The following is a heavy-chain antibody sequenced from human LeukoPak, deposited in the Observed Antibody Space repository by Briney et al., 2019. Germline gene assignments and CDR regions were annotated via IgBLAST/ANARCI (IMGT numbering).Heavy chain of an antibody. D-gene: IGHD2-2*02. CDR3: AKDRYCSSTSCYTGNWFDP. J-gene: IGHJ5*02. CDR1: GFTFSSYA. CDR2: ISGSGGRT. Sequence: GGSLRLSCAASGFTFSSYAMNWVRQAPGKGLEWVSAISGSGGRTYYADSVKGRFTISRDSSKNTLDLQMNSLRAEDTAVYYCAKDRYCSSTSCYTGNWFDPWGQGTLVTVSS. V-gene: IGHV3-23*01.